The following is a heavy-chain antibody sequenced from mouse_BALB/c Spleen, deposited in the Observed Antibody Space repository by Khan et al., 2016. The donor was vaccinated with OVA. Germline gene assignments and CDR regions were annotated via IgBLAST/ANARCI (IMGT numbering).Heavy chain of an antibody. CDR3: ARDYYGTSWYFDV. J-gene: IGHJ1*01. CDR1: GYSITSGYY. D-gene: IGHD1-1*01. V-gene: IGHV3-6*02. CDR2: IRYDGSN. Sequence: EVELVESGPSLVKPSQSLSLTCSVTGYSITSGYYWNWIRQFPGNKLEWMDYIRYDGSNNYNPSLKNRISITRDTSKNQFFLKLNSVTTEDTATYYCARDYYGTSWYFDVWGAGTTVTVSS.